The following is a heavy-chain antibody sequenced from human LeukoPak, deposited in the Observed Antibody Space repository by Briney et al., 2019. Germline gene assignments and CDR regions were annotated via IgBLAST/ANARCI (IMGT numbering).Heavy chain of an antibody. Sequence: ASVKVSCKASGGTFSSYAISWVRQAPGQGLEWMGRIIPILGIAIYAQKFQGRVTMTEDTSTDTAYMELSSLRSEDTAVYYCATGLAPGYCSGGSCYLHWGQGTLVTVSS. CDR3: ATGLAPGYCSGGSCYLH. J-gene: IGHJ1*01. CDR1: GGTFSSYA. V-gene: IGHV1-69*04. D-gene: IGHD2-15*01. CDR2: IIPILGIA.